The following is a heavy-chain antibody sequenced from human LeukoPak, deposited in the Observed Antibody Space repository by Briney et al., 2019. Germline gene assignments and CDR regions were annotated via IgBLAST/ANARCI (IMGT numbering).Heavy chain of an antibody. V-gene: IGHV4-39*01. J-gene: IGHJ4*02. Sequence: SETLSLTCTVPGGSISSSSYYWGWIRQPPGKGLEWIGSIFYTGRTYYTPSLMSRVTISVDTSENQFSLRLSYVTAADTAMYFCMRHEEEDGYNAKPFDFWGQGTQVTVSS. D-gene: IGHD5-24*01. CDR3: MRHEEEDGYNAKPFDF. CDR1: GGSISSSSYY. CDR2: IFYTGRT.